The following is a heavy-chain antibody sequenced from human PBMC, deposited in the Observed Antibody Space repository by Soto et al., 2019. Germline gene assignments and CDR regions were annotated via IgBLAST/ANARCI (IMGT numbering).Heavy chain of an antibody. CDR1: GYNLMTYG. D-gene: IGHD1-1*01. CDR2: ISAHNGTR. CDR3: ARGTYKDF. J-gene: IGHJ4*02. Sequence: QVQLVQSGAEVKKPGASVKVSCKASGYNLMTYGINWVRQAPGQGLEWVAWISAHNGTRYSAQNFQGRVTMTTDAHTSTAYMELRSLRSDDTAIYFCARGTYKDFWGQGTLVTVSS. V-gene: IGHV1-18*01.